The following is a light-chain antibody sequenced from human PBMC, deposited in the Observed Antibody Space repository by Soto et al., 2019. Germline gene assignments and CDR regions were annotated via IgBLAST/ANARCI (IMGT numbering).Light chain of an antibody. CDR1: QTFNNY. CDR3: QQSYTSQQT. J-gene: IGKJ2*01. V-gene: IGKV1-39*01. Sequence: DIQMPQSPSSLSASVGDTVSITCLAVQTFNNYLNWYQHKPGKVPKLLIYAATALQSGVPSRFSASASGTDFTLTIINVQPEDCGTYYCQQSYTSQQTFGQGTKVDIK. CDR2: AAT.